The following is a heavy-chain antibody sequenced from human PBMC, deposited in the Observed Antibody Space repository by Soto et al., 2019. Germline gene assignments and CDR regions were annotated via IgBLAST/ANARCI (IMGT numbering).Heavy chain of an antibody. CDR3: ARDRARNVGDYFYGMDV. V-gene: IGHV4-30-4*01. J-gene: IGHJ6*02. Sequence: PSETLSLTCTVSGDSISSGTHYWSWIRQSPGKGLDWLGYIYYRGSTYYNPSLKGRLTISEDTSKNQFSLQLSSLTAADTAVYYCARDRARNVGDYFYGMDVWGRGTTVTV. CDR1: GDSISSGTHY. D-gene: IGHD3-16*01. CDR2: IYYRGST.